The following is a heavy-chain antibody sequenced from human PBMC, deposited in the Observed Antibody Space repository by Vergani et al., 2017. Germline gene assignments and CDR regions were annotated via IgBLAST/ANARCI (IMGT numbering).Heavy chain of an antibody. Sequence: EVQLVESGGGLVQPGGSLRLSCAASGFTVSSNYMSWVRQAPGKGLEWVSVIYSGGSTYYADSVKGRFTISRDNSKNTLYLQMNSLRAEDTAVYYCARGKIYCSGGSCYSGGAFDIWGQGTMVTVSS. CDR1: GFTVSSNY. CDR2: IYSGGST. V-gene: IGHV3-66*02. D-gene: IGHD2-15*01. CDR3: ARGKIYCSGGSCYSGGAFDI. J-gene: IGHJ3*02.